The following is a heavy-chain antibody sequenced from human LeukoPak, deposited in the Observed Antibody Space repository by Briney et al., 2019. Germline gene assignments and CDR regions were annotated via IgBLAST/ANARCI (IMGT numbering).Heavy chain of an antibody. CDR1: GFTFSSYA. Sequence: PGGSLRLSCAASGFTFSSYAMSWVRQAPGKGLEWVSAISGSGGSTFYADSVKGRFTISRDSSKNTLYLQMNSLRAEDTAVYYCAKAPPAPDTAMVTPYFDYWGQGTLVTVSS. CDR2: ISGSGGST. V-gene: IGHV3-23*01. CDR3: AKAPPAPDTAMVTPYFDY. D-gene: IGHD5-18*01. J-gene: IGHJ4*02.